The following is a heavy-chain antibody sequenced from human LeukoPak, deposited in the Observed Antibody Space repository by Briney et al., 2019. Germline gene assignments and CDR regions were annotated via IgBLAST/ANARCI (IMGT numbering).Heavy chain of an antibody. J-gene: IGHJ4*02. D-gene: IGHD3-10*01. CDR3: ARGEERGSGTVHFDY. CDR2: INHSGST. CDR1: GGCFSGYY. V-gene: IGHV4-34*01. Sequence: PSETLSLTCAVYGGCFSGYYWSWIRQPPGKGLEWIGEINHSGSTNYNPSLKSRVTISVDTSKNQFSLKLSSVTAADTAVYYCARGEERGSGTVHFDYWGQGTLVTVSS.